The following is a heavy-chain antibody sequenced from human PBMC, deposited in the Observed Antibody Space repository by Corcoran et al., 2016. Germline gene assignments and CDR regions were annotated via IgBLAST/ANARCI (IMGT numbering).Heavy chain of an antibody. CDR3: AGVESPAYYYGMGV. D-gene: IGHD3-3*01. J-gene: IGHJ6*02. Sequence: QVQLVQSGAEVKKPGASVKVSCKASGYTFTSYGISWVRQAPGKGLEWMGWISAYNGNTNYAQKLQGRVTMTTDTSTSTAYMELRSLRSDDTAVYYLAGVESPAYYYGMGVWGQGTTVTVSS. CDR1: GYTFTSYG. CDR2: ISAYNGNT. V-gene: IGHV1-18*01.